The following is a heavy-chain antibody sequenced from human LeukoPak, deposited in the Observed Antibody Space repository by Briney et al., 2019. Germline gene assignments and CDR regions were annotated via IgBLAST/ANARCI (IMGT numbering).Heavy chain of an antibody. D-gene: IGHD6-13*01. Sequence: SETLSLTCTVSGGSISSGGYYWSWIRQHPGKGLEWIGYIYYSGSTYYNPSLKSRVTISVDTSKNQFSLKLSSVTAADTAVYYCARGPNSSSWYTSYYYYCGMDVWGQGTTVTVSS. V-gene: IGHV4-31*03. CDR1: GGSISSGGYY. J-gene: IGHJ6*02. CDR2: IYYSGST. CDR3: ARGPNSSSWYTSYYYYCGMDV.